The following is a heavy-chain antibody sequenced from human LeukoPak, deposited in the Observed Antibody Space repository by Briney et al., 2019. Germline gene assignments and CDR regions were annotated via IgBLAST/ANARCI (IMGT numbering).Heavy chain of an antibody. J-gene: IGHJ4*02. Sequence: ASVKFSCTASGGTFSSYAISWVRQAPGQGLEWMGGIIPIFGTANYAQKFQGRVTITADESTSTAYMELSSLRSEDTAVYYCARGWLQFFDYWGQGTLVTVSS. D-gene: IGHD5-12*01. CDR3: ARGWLQFFDY. CDR1: GGTFSSYA. V-gene: IGHV1-69*13. CDR2: IIPIFGTA.